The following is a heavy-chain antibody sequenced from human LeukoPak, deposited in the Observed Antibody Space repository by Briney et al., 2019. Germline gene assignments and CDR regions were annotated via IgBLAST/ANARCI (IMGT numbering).Heavy chain of an antibody. Sequence: GGSQIPSCAASGFTFSNYAMNWVRQAPGKGLEWVPYISSSRSTIYYADSVKGRFTISSDNAKNSLCLQMNSLRDEDTAVYYCARWKYDSSGYYSDYWGQGRLVAVSS. CDR1: GFTFSNYA. D-gene: IGHD3-22*01. J-gene: IGHJ4*02. CDR3: ARWKYDSSGYYSDY. V-gene: IGHV3-48*02. CDR2: ISSSRSTI.